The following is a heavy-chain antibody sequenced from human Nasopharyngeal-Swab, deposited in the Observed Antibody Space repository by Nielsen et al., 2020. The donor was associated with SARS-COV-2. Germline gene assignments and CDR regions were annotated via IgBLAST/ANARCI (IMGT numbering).Heavy chain of an antibody. J-gene: IGHJ4*02. CDR3: ARASSSRTYYFDY. CDR1: GYTFTDYY. Sequence: ASVKVSCKPSGYTFTDYYIHWVRQAPGQGLEWMGWINPHSGGTNFAQKFQGRVTMTRNTSISTAYMELSSLRSEDTAVYYCARASSSRTYYFDYWGQGTLVTVSS. D-gene: IGHD6-13*01. V-gene: IGHV1-2*02. CDR2: INPHSGGT.